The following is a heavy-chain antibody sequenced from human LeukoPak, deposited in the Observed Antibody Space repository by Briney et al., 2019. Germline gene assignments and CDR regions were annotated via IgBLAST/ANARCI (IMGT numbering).Heavy chain of an antibody. J-gene: IGHJ5*02. CDR3: ARQAVIIPTGMEGPWFDP. CDR2: IYYAGSS. Sequence: PSQTLSLTCTVSGVSIKNYYWSWIRQPPGKGLEWIANIYYAGSSNYNPSLKSRVSVSIDASKNHLSLKLTSVTAADTAIYYCARQAVIIPTGMEGPWFDPWGQGTLVAVSS. CDR1: GVSIKNYY. D-gene: IGHD2/OR15-2a*01. V-gene: IGHV4-59*08.